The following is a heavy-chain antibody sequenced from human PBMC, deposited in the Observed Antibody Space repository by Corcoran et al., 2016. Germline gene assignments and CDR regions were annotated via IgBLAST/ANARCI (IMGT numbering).Heavy chain of an antibody. V-gene: IGHV3-33*01. D-gene: IGHD3-10*01. CDR1: GFTFSSYG. J-gene: IGHJ6*02. CDR3: ARDGPWIRGVTYYGMDV. Sequence: QVQLVESGGGVVQPGRSLRLSCAASGFTFSSYGMHWVRQAPGKGLERVAVIWYDGSNKYYADSVKGRFTIFRDNSKNTLYLQMNSLRAEDTAVYYCARDGPWIRGVTYYGMDVWGQGTTVTVSS. CDR2: IWYDGSNK.